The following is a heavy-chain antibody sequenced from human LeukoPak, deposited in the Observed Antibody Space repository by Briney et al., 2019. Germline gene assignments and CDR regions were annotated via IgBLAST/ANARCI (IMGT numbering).Heavy chain of an antibody. V-gene: IGHV1-2*02. CDR1: GYTFTGYY. CDR3: ARLQEDSDFWSGYSTIDY. CDR2: INPNSGGT. J-gene: IGHJ4*02. D-gene: IGHD3-3*01. Sequence: GASVKVSCKASGYTFTGYYMHWVRQAPGQGLEWMGWINPNSGGTNYAQKLQGRVTMTTDTSTSTAYMELRSLRSDDTAVYYCARLQEDSDFWSGYSTIDYWGQGTLVTVSS.